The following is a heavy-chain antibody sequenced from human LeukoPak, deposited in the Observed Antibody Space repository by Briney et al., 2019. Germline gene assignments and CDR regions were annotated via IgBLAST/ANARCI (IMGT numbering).Heavy chain of an antibody. CDR3: ARFSGYGRNWFDP. V-gene: IGHV1-69*04. J-gene: IGHJ5*02. CDR2: IIPILGIA. CDR1: GGTFSSYA. D-gene: IGHD5-18*01. Sequence: SVKVSCKASGGTFSSYAISWVRQAPGQGLEWMGRIIPILGIANYAQKFQGRVTITADKSTSTAYMELSSLRSEDTAVYYCARFSGYGRNWFDPWGQGTLVTVSS.